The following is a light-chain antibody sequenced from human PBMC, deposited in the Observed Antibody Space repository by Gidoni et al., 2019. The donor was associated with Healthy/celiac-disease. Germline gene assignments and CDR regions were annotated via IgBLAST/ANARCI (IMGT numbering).Light chain of an antibody. CDR1: QSISSY. Sequence: DIQMTQSPSSLSASVGDRVTITCRASQSISSYLNWYQQKPGKAPKLLIYAASSLQSVVPSRFSGSGPGTDFTLTISSLQPEDFATYYCQQSYSTPPWTFXQXTKVEIK. V-gene: IGKV1-39*01. CDR3: QQSYSTPPWT. J-gene: IGKJ1*01. CDR2: AAS.